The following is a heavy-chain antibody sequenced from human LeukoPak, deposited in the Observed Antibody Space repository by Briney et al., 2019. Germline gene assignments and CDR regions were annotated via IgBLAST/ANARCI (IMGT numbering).Heavy chain of an antibody. V-gene: IGHV1-69*04. J-gene: IGHJ4*02. CDR1: GGTFSSYA. Sequence: SVKVSCKASGGTFSSYAISWVRQVPGQGLEWMGRIIPILGIANYAQKFQGRVTITADKSTSTAYMELSSLRSEDTAVYYCAMQGRATPFDYWGQGTLVTVSS. CDR3: AMQGRATPFDY. CDR2: IIPILGIA.